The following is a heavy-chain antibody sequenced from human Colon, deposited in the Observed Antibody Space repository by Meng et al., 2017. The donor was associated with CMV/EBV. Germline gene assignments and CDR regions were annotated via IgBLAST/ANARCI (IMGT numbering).Heavy chain of an antibody. CDR3: ARDSGYDAPFDY. J-gene: IGHJ4*02. D-gene: IGHD5-12*01. CDR2: IYYSGTT. CDR1: GGSLSGCDFY. V-gene: IGHV4-31*02. Sequence: VYGGSLSGCDFYWNWLRQHPGKGLEWIGYIYYSGTTYYNPSLKSRAIISLDKSKNQFSLNLSSVTAADTAVYFCARDSGYDAPFDYWGQGTLVTVSS.